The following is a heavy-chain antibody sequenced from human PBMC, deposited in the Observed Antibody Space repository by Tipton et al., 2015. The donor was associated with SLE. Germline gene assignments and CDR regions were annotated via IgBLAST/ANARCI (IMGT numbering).Heavy chain of an antibody. J-gene: IGHJ4*02. CDR3: ARDAYGDSTVLLDY. V-gene: IGHV3-23*01. D-gene: IGHD4-17*01. Sequence: SLRLSCAASGFTLSSYWMTWVRQAPGKGLQWVSGITRDGVTTWSADSVKGRFTISRDNSKNTLYLQMNGLRAEDTAIYYCARDAYGDSTVLLDYWGQGTLVTVAS. CDR1: GFTLSSYW. CDR2: ITRDGVTT.